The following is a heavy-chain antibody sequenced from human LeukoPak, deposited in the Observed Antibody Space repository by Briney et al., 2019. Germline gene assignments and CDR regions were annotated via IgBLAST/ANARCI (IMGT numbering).Heavy chain of an antibody. V-gene: IGHV4-30-4*01. J-gene: IGHJ4*02. CDR1: GGSIRSDDYY. CDR3: AREFFGYSYGFFDY. CDR2: IFYTGNT. Sequence: SQTLSLTCTVSGGSIRSDDYYWSWIRQPPGKGLEWIGYIFYTGNTHYNPSLQSRVTFSVDTSKNQFSLKLSSVTAADTAVYYCAREFFGYSYGFFDYWGQGTLVTVSS. D-gene: IGHD5-18*01.